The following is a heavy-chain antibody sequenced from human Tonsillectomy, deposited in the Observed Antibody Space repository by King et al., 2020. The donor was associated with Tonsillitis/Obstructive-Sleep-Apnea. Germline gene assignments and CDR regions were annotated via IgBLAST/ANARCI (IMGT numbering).Heavy chain of an antibody. CDR2: ISYDGNNK. CDR3: ARDREGAHDYYYYYYYMDV. J-gene: IGHJ6*03. V-gene: IGHV3-30*04. D-gene: IGHD1-1*01. CDR1: GFTFNTYA. Sequence: VQLVESGGGVVQPGRSLRLSCEGSGFTFNTYAMHWVRQAPGKGLEWVALISYDGNNKYYTDSVKGRFTIFRDKSKNTLYLQMNSLRAEDTAIYYCARDREGAHDYYYYYYYMDVWGKGTTVTVSS.